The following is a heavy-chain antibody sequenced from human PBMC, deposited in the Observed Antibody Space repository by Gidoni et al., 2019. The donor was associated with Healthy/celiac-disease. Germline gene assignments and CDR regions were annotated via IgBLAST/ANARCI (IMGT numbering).Heavy chain of an antibody. CDR1: GYTFTSYY. V-gene: IGHV1-46*01. D-gene: IGHD3-22*01. CDR2: INPSGGST. Sequence: QVQLVQSGAEVKKPGSSVKVSCKSSGYTFTSYYMHWVRQATGQGLEWMGIINPSGGSTSYAQKFQGRVTMTRDTSTSTVYMELSSLRSEDTAVYYCARAGYYYDSSGNYSYYYYGMDVWGQGTTVTVSS. J-gene: IGHJ6*02. CDR3: ARAGYYYDSSGNYSYYYYGMDV.